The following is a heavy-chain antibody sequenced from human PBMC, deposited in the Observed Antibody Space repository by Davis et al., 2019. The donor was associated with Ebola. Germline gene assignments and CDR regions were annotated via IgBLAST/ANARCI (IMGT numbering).Heavy chain of an antibody. J-gene: IGHJ4*02. Sequence: ASVKVSCKTSGYTFSTYGLTWVRQAPGQGLEWMGIINPSGGSTSYAQKFQGRVTMTRDTSTSTVYMELSSLRSEDTAVYYCARAIYYYDSSGYSDYWGQGTLVTVSS. CDR3: ARAIYYYDSSGYSDY. D-gene: IGHD3-22*01. V-gene: IGHV1-46*01. CDR1: GYTFSTYG. CDR2: INPSGGST.